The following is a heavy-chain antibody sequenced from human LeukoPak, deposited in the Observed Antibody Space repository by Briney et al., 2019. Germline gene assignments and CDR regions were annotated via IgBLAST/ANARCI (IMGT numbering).Heavy chain of an antibody. CDR2: IRYDGNEK. CDR3: ARGNGNYRYYFDY. Sequence: GGSLRLSCAASGFTFSRYGMHWVRQAPGKGLEWVAFIRYDGNEKYYGDSVKGRFTISRDNSKNTMYVQMNSLRAEDTAVYYCARGNGNYRYYFDYWGQGTLVTVSS. J-gene: IGHJ4*02. V-gene: IGHV3-30*02. CDR1: GFTFSRYG. D-gene: IGHD1-7*01.